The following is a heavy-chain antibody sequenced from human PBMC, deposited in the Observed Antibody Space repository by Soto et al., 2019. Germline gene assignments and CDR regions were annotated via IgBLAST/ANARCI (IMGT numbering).Heavy chain of an antibody. D-gene: IGHD6-19*01. CDR3: ARGAGSGWYPIDY. CDR1: GYTISGYY. J-gene: IGHJ4*02. Sequence: QVQLVQSGAEVKKPGASVKVSCKASGYTISGYYIHWVRQAPGQGLEWMGWINPHSGATNYAQKFQGRVTVTRDTTFSTTYMELTRLGSGDTALYYGARGAGSGWYPIDYWGQGTLVTVSS. CDR2: INPHSGAT. V-gene: IGHV1-2*02.